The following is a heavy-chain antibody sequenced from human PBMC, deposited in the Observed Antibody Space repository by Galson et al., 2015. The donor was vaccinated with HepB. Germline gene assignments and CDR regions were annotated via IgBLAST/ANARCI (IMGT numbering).Heavy chain of an antibody. Sequence: SVKVSCKASGYTFSTYSITWVRQAPGQGLEWMGWISPYNGDTDYARKFQGRVTMTTDTFTTTAYMELRSLRSDDTAIYYCARGARVVVVGGTQNTWFDPWGQGTLVTVSS. J-gene: IGHJ5*02. CDR3: ARGARVVVVGGTQNTWFDP. CDR2: ISPYNGDT. V-gene: IGHV1-18*01. CDR1: GYTFSTYS. D-gene: IGHD2-15*01.